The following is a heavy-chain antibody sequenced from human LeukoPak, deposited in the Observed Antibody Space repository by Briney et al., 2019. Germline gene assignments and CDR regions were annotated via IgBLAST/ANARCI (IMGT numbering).Heavy chain of an antibody. CDR3: ARGVGWIQLWLTRIFDY. D-gene: IGHD5-18*01. V-gene: IGHV4-34*01. Sequence: SSETLSLTCAVYGGSFSGYYWSWIRQPPGKGLEWIGEINHSGSTNYNPSLKSRVTISVDTSKNQFSLKLSSVTAADTAVYYCARGVGWIQLWLTRIFDYWGQGTLVTVSS. CDR1: GGSFSGYY. J-gene: IGHJ4*02. CDR2: INHSGST.